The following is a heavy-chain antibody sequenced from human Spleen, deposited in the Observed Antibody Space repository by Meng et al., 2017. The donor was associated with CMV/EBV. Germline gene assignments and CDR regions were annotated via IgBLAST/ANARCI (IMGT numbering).Heavy chain of an antibody. Sequence: SGPTLVKPTQTLTLTCTFSGFSLSTSGMRVSWIRQPPGKALEWLARIDWDDDRFYSTSLRTRLTISKDTSKNQVVLTMTNMDPVDTATYFCARILSAAGPNDAFDIWGQGTMVTVSS. V-gene: IGHV2-70D*14. D-gene: IGHD6-13*01. J-gene: IGHJ3*02. CDR3: ARILSAAGPNDAFDI. CDR1: GFSLSTSGMR. CDR2: IDWDDDR.